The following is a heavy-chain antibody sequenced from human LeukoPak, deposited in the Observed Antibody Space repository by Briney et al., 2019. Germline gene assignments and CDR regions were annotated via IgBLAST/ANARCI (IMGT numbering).Heavy chain of an antibody. CDR1: GFTFSSYS. V-gene: IGHV3-48*01. D-gene: IGHD3-22*01. Sequence: GGSLRLSCVASGFTFSSYSMNWVRQAPGKGLEWVSYISITSDTIYHAESVKGRFTISRDNAKNSLSLQMNSLRAEDTAVYYCAKLPTYYYDTSGYFDYWGQGTLVTVSS. J-gene: IGHJ4*02. CDR2: ISITSDTI. CDR3: AKLPTYYYDTSGYFDY.